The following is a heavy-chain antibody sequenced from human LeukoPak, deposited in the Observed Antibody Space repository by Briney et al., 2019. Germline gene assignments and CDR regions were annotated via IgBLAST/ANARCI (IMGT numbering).Heavy chain of an antibody. Sequence: GSLSLSWAASGFTVSSNYMSWVRQAPGKGLEWVSVIYSGGSTYYADSVKGRLTISRDNAKNTVYLQMNSLRAEDTAMYYCARGRNGFFDYWGHGTLVTVSS. CDR3: ARGRNGFFDY. J-gene: IGHJ4*01. D-gene: IGHD5-24*01. CDR2: IYSGGST. CDR1: GFTVSSNY. V-gene: IGHV3-53*01.